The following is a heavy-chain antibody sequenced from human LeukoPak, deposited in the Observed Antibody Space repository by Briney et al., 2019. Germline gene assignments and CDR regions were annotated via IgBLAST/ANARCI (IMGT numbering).Heavy chain of an antibody. CDR1: GYTFTSYD. D-gene: IGHD1-26*01. Sequence: SVKVSCKASGYTFTSYDINWVRQATGQGLEWMGGIIPIFGTANYAQKFQGRVTITADESTSTAYMELSSLRSEDTAVYYCARGGELFDYWGQGTLVTVSS. J-gene: IGHJ4*02. CDR3: ARGGELFDY. V-gene: IGHV1-69*13. CDR2: IIPIFGTA.